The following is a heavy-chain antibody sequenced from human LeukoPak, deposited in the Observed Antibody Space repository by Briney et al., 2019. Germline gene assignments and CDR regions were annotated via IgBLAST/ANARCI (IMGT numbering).Heavy chain of an antibody. CDR2: INADGTTT. CDR1: GFTFSNYW. J-gene: IGHJ4*02. D-gene: IGHD1/OR15-1a*01. V-gene: IGHV3-74*01. Sequence: PGGSLRLSCVGSGFTFSNYWMHWVRQAPGKGPVWVSRINADGTTTDYADSVRGRFTISRDNAKNTVYLQTNGLRADDTALYYCARDLTWNTADYWSQGTLVTVSS. CDR3: ARDLTWNTADY.